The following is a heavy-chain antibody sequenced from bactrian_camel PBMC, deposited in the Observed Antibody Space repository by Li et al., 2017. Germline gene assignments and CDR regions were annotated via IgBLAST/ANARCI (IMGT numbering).Heavy chain of an antibody. J-gene: IGHJ4*01. CDR2: IYSLGNT. CDR1: GVTFSSYS. V-gene: IGHV3S10*01. D-gene: IGHD3*01. Sequence: DVQLVESGGGLVQPGGSLRLSCAASGVTFSSYSMSWVRQAPGKGLEWVSTIYSLGNTYYADSVKGRFTISRDNAKNTVYLQLNSLKTEDMAMYYCAAGPGVVNGACGPVELNRWGQGTQVT. CDR3: AAGPGVVNGACGPVELNR.